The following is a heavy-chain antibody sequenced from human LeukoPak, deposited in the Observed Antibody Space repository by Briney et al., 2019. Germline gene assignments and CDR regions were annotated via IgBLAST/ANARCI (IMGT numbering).Heavy chain of an antibody. J-gene: IGHJ6*02. CDR3: ARGGVDTAMDYYYYGMDV. CDR2: ISSSGSTI. D-gene: IGHD5-18*01. V-gene: IGHV3-48*03. Sequence: GGSLRLSCAASGFTFSSYEMNWVRQAPGKGLEWVSYISSSGSTIYYADSVKGRFTISRDNAKNSLYLQMNSLRAEDTAVYYCARGGVDTAMDYYYYGMDVWGQGTTVTVSS. CDR1: GFTFSSYE.